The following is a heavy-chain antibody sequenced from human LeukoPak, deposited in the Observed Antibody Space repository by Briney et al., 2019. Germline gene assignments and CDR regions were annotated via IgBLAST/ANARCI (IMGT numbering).Heavy chain of an antibody. Sequence: PSETLSLPCTVSCVSISSVSYYWSWIRQPAGKGLEWIGRIYTSGNPNHNPPLKSRVTISVDPPKTQLSLKLSSVTAADTAVYYCARVGITMIVVLWGQGTLVTVPS. CDR1: CVSISSVSYY. V-gene: IGHV4-61*02. CDR3: ARVGITMIVVL. CDR2: IYTSGNP. D-gene: IGHD3-22*01. J-gene: IGHJ4*02.